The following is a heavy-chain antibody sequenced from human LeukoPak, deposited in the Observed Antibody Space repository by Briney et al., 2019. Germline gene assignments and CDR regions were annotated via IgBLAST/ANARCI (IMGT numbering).Heavy chain of an antibody. Sequence: QPGGSLRLSCAAPGFTVSSSYMNWVRQAPGKGLEWVSVIYTGGSTYYADSVKGRSTVSRDNSKNTLHLQMNSLRAEDTAVYYCARDANKKNYFDCWGQGTLVTVSS. V-gene: IGHV3-53*01. CDR2: IYTGGST. J-gene: IGHJ4*02. CDR1: GFTVSSSY. D-gene: IGHD2/OR15-2a*01. CDR3: ARDANKKNYFDC.